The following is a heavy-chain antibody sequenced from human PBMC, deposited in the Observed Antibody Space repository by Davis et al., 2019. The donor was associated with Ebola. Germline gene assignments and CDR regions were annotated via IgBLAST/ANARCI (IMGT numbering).Heavy chain of an antibody. CDR1: GFSFSSYW. Sequence: PGGSLRLSCAASGFSFSSYWMSWVRQAPGKGLEWVANIKQDGSEKYYVDSVEGRFTISRDSAKNSLSLQMNSLRAEDTAVYYCARGPSTGNSFTYWGQGALVTVSS. CDR3: ARGPSTGNSFTY. D-gene: IGHD6-13*01. V-gene: IGHV3-7*01. CDR2: IKQDGSEK. J-gene: IGHJ4*02.